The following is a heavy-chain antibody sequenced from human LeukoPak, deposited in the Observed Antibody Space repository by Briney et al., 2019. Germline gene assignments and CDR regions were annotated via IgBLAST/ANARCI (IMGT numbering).Heavy chain of an antibody. D-gene: IGHD1-26*01. CDR2: FDPEDGET. CDR1: GYTFTSYD. J-gene: IGHJ3*02. V-gene: IGHV1-24*01. CDR3: ATDRAGASAFDI. Sequence: GASVKVSCKASGYTFTSYDINWVRQATGQGLEWMGGFDPEDGETIYAQKFQGRVTMTEDTSTDTAYMELSSLRSEDTAVYYCATDRAGASAFDIWGQGTMVTVSS.